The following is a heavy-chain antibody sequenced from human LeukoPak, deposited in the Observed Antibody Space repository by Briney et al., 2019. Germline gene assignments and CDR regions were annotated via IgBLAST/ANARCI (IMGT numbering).Heavy chain of an antibody. CDR1: GFIFSRYE. D-gene: IGHD5-24*01. CDR2: ISASGSTI. CDR3: ARVRDGYRFFDY. J-gene: IGHJ4*02. Sequence: GGSLRLSCAASGFIFSRYEMNWVRQAPGKGLEWVSYISASGSTIYYADYLKGRLTMSRDNAKNSLSLQINNLRAEDTAVYFCARVRDGYRFFDYWGQGTLVTVSS. V-gene: IGHV3-48*03.